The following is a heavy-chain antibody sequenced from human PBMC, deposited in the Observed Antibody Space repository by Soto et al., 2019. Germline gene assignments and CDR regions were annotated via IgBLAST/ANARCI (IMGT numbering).Heavy chain of an antibody. CDR3: ARGRGSSGWYPYFDY. Sequence: SETLSLTCAVSGGSISSSNWWSWVRQPPGKGLEWIGYIYYSGSTNYNPSLKSRVTISTDTSKNQFSLKLSSVSAADTAVYYCARGRGSSGWYPYFDYWGQGTLVTVS. J-gene: IGHJ4*02. CDR2: IYYSGST. V-gene: IGHV4-4*02. CDR1: GGSISSSNW. D-gene: IGHD6-19*01.